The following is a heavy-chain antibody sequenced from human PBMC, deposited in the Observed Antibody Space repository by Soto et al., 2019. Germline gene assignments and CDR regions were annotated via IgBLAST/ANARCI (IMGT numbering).Heavy chain of an antibody. Sequence: PSETLSLTCTVSGGSISSYYWSWIRQPPGKGLEWIGYIYYSGSTNYNPSLKSRVTISVDTSKNQFSLKLSSVTAADTAVYYCARGRGYCSSTSCPKYYFDYRGQGTLVTVSS. J-gene: IGHJ4*02. CDR2: IYYSGST. CDR3: ARGRGYCSSTSCPKYYFDY. D-gene: IGHD2-2*01. CDR1: GGSISSYY. V-gene: IGHV4-59*01.